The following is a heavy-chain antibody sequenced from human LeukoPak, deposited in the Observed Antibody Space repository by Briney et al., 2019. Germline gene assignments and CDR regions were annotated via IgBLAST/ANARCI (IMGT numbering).Heavy chain of an antibody. CDR1: GFTFSNYW. J-gene: IGHJ4*02. D-gene: IGHD4-17*01. CDR2: IKEDGSDK. V-gene: IGHV3-7*01. CDR3: ARASNYGDYGN. Sequence: GGSLRLSCAASGFTFSNYWMDWVRQSPGKGLEWVANIKEDGSDKYYVDSVKGRFTISRGNAKNTLYLQMNSLRAEDTAVYYCARASNYGDYGNWGQGTLVTVSS.